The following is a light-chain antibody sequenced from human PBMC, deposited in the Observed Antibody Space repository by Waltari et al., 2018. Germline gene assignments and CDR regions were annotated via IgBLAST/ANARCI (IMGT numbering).Light chain of an antibody. J-gene: IGLJ2*01. CDR2: DVS. V-gene: IGLV2-14*03. Sequence: QSALTQPASVSGSPGQSLTLSCTGTRSYVGGSKYVSWYQQHPGKAPNLLIFDVSNRPSGVSSRFSGSKSGNTASLTISGLQAQDEADYYCSSYISSDTLELFGGGTSLTVL. CDR1: RSYVGGSKY. CDR3: SSYISSDTLEL.